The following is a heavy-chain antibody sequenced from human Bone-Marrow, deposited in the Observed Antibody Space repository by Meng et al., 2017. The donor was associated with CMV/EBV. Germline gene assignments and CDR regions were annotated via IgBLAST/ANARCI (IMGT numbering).Heavy chain of an antibody. CDR3: ARADPPGYCSSTSCHFRDGGFDP. J-gene: IGHJ5*02. CDR1: GCSITSNNYF. Sequence: SETLSLTCTISGCSITSNNYFWGWIRQPPGKGLEWIGSISYSGTTYYNPSLKSRVTMSVDTSKNQFSLKVTSVTAADTAVYYCARADPPGYCSSTSCHFRDGGFDPWGQGTLVTVSS. D-gene: IGHD2-2*01. V-gene: IGHV4-39*07. CDR2: ISYSGTT.